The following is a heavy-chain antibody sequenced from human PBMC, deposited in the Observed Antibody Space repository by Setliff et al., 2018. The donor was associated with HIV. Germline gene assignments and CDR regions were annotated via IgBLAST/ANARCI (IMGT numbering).Heavy chain of an antibody. D-gene: IGHD6-13*01. V-gene: IGHV4-61*09. Sequence: SETLSLTCTVSGGSFSSGNYYWSWIRQPAGKGLEWIGHIYSIENTNYNPSLKSRVTISVDTSKNQFSPKLRSLTAADTAVYYCAREDKYGYSSSWYNYWGQGALVTVSS. CDR2: IYSIENT. J-gene: IGHJ4*02. CDR3: AREDKYGYSSSWYNY. CDR1: GGSFSSGNYY.